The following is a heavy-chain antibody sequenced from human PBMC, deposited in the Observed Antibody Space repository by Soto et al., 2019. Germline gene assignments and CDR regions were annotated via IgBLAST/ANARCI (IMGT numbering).Heavy chain of an antibody. Sequence: SETLSLTCTVSGGSISSSSYYWGWIRQPPGKGLEWIGETHHSGSTHYNQSLNSRVTISVDKSKNDFSLKLTSVTAADTAFYYCARNGDCSSSRCNVGWFDPWGRGTLVTVSS. CDR3: ARNGDCSSSRCNVGWFDP. J-gene: IGHJ5*02. D-gene: IGHD2-2*01. V-gene: IGHV4-39*07. CDR2: THHSGST. CDR1: GGSISSSSYY.